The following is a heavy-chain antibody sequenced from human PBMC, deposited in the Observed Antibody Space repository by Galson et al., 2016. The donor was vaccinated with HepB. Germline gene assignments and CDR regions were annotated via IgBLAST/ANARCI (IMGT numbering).Heavy chain of an antibody. V-gene: IGHV1-69*13. CDR2: IIPIFGTA. J-gene: IGHJ1*01. Sequence: SVKVSCKASGGTFRTNAISGVRQAPGQGLEWMGGIIPIFGTANYAQKFQGRVTITADESTSTGYMELSSLRAECTAVYYGARGTVTTHVPYLQHWGQGTLVTVSS. D-gene: IGHD4-17*01. CDR3: ARGTVTTHVPYLQH. CDR1: GGTFRTNA.